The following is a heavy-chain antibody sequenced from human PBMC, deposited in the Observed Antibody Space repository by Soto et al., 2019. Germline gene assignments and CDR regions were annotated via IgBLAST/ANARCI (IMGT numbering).Heavy chain of an antibody. V-gene: IGHV3-23*01. J-gene: IGHJ4*02. CDR3: ARVSPQGYCSGGSCSDYYFDY. CDR1: GFTFSSYA. D-gene: IGHD2-15*01. CDR2: ISGSGGST. Sequence: GGSLRLSCAASGFTFSSYAMSWVRQAPGKGLEWVSAISGSGGSTYYADSVKGRFTISRDNSKNTLYLQMNSLRAEDTAVYYCARVSPQGYCSGGSCSDYYFDYWGQGTLVTVSS.